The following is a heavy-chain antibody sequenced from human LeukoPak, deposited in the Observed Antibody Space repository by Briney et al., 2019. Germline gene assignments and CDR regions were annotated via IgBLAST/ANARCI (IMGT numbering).Heavy chain of an antibody. V-gene: IGHV3-53*01. D-gene: IGHD2-21*01. CDR2: IYSGGDT. CDR1: GFTVSSNY. Sequence: PGGSLRLSCAASGFTVSSNYMSWVRQAPGKGLEWVSVIYSGGDTYYADSVKGRFTISRENSKNTLYLQMNGLRAEDTAVYYCARDGGGGVWYYYMDVWGKGTTVTVSS. J-gene: IGHJ6*03. CDR3: ARDGGGGVWYYYMDV.